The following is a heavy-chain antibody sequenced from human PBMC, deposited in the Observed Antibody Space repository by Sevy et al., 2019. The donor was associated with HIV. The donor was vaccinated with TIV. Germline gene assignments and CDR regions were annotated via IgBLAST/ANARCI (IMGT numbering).Heavy chain of an antibody. J-gene: IGHJ6*02. CDR3: AKGYCDGGSCPRDYYYYGMDV. CDR2: ISRSGRST. CDR1: GFTFSTYA. Sequence: GGSLRLSCAASGFTFSTYAMNWVRQAPGKGLEWLSSISRSGRSTYSADSVEGRFTISRDNFKNTPYLQLSSLRVDETAVYYCAKGYCDGGSCPRDYYYYGMDVWGQGTTVTVSS. V-gene: IGHV3-23*01. D-gene: IGHD2-15*01.